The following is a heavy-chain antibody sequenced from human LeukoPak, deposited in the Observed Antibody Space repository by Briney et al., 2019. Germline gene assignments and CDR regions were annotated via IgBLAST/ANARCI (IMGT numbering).Heavy chain of an antibody. V-gene: IGHV3-48*01. Sequence: GGSLRLSCAASGFTFSSYNMNWVRQAPGKGLEWVSYISSSSSTIYYADSVKGRFTISRANSKNTLFLQMNSLGAEDTAVYYCAKSGSRDWDYFEYWGQGTLVTASS. CDR3: AKSGSRDWDYFEY. CDR1: GFTFSSYN. D-gene: IGHD2-2*01. CDR2: ISSSSSTI. J-gene: IGHJ4*02.